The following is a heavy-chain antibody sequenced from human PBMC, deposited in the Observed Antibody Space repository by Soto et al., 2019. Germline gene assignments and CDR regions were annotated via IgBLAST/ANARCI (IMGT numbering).Heavy chain of an antibody. V-gene: IGHV4-31*03. CDR3: ARQSENNYDDWFDP. CDR1: GGSISSGGYY. J-gene: IGHJ5*02. Sequence: SETLSLTCTVCGGSISSGGYYWSWIRQHPGKGLEWIGYIYYSGNTYYNPSLKSRVTISVDTSKKQFSLKLSSVTAADTAVYYCARQSENNYDDWFDPWGQGTLVTVSS. CDR2: IYYSGNT. D-gene: IGHD4-4*01.